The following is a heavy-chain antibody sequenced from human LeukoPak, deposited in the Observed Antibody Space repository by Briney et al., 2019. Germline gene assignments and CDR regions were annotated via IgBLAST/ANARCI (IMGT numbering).Heavy chain of an antibody. D-gene: IGHD2/OR15-2a*01. CDR3: ARVSTNSRVAGYDPQWYFDL. V-gene: IGHV1-18*01. Sequence: ASVKVSCKASGYTFTSYGISWVRQAPGQGLEWMGWISAYNGNTNYAQKLRGRVTMTTDTSTSTAYMELRSLRSDDTAVYYCARVSTNSRVAGYDPQWYFDLWGRGTLVTVSS. J-gene: IGHJ2*01. CDR1: GYTFTSYG. CDR2: ISAYNGNT.